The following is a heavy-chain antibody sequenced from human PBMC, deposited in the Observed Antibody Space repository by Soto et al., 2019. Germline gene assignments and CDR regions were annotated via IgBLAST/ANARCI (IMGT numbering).Heavy chain of an antibody. CDR2: IYYSGST. J-gene: IGHJ4*02. V-gene: IGHV4-31*03. CDR1: GGSISSGGYY. CDR3: ARARAFIAAADLDY. Sequence: PSETLSLTCTVSGGSISSGGYYWSWIRQHPGKGLEWIGYIYYSGSTYYNPPLKSRVTISVDTSKNQFSLKLSSVTAADTAVYYCARARAFIAAADLDYWGQGTLVTVSS. D-gene: IGHD6-13*01.